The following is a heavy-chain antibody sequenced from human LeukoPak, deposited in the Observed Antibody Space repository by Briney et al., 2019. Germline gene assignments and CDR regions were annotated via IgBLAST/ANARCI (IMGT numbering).Heavy chain of an antibody. D-gene: IGHD3-10*01. V-gene: IGHV1-69*13. CDR2: IIPIFGTA. CDR3: ALLLWFGELLPNYGMDV. J-gene: IGHJ6*02. CDR1: GYTFTSYA. Sequence: GASVKVSCKASGYTFTSYAISWVRQAPGQGLEWMGGIIPIFGTANYAQKFQGRVTITADESTSTAYMELSSLRSEDTAVYYCALLLWFGELLPNYGMDVWGQGTTVTVSS.